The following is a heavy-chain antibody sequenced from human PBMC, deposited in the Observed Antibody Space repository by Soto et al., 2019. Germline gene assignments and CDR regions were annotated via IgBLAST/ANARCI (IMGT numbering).Heavy chain of an antibody. CDR2: IVVGSGNT. Sequence: GASVKVSCKASEFTFTSSAVQWVRQARGQRLEWIGWIVVGSGNTNYAQKFQERVTITRDMSTSTAYMELSSLRSEDTAVYYCAAASGSSIAARRTPGPLDYWGQGTLVTVSS. CDR3: AAASGSSIAARRTPGPLDY. J-gene: IGHJ4*02. CDR1: EFTFTSSA. V-gene: IGHV1-58*01. D-gene: IGHD6-6*01.